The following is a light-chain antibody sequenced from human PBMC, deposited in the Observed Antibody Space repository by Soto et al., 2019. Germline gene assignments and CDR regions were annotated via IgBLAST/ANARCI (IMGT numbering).Light chain of an antibody. CDR1: SSDVGGYNY. V-gene: IGLV2-14*01. CDR2: DVS. CDR3: RSYTSSSTVV. J-gene: IGLJ2*01. Sequence: ALTQPASVSGSPGQSITISCTGTSSDVGGYNYVSWYQQHPGKAPKLMIYDVSNRPSGVSNRFSGSKSGNTASLTISGLQAEDEADYYCRSYTSSSTVVFGGGNKLTVL.